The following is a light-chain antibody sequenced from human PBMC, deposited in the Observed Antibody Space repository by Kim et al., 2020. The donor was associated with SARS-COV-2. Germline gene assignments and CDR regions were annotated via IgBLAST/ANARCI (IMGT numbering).Light chain of an antibody. CDR2: GKN. CDR3: TSRDSSGNHYV. Sequence: ALGQTVRITCQGDRLRSYYAIWYQQKPGQAPVLVIYGKNNRPSGIPDRFSGSSSGNTASLTITGAQAEDEAEYYCTSRDSSGNHYVFGTGTKVTVL. CDR1: RLRSYY. J-gene: IGLJ1*01. V-gene: IGLV3-19*01.